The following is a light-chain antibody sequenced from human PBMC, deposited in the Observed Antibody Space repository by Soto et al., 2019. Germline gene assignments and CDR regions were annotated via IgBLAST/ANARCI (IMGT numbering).Light chain of an antibody. CDR1: QGISSY. CDR2: AAS. V-gene: IGKV1-9*01. CDR3: QQYDYLIN. Sequence: IQLTQSPSSLSESVVDIVTITCRASQGISSYLAWYQQKPGKAPKLLIYAASTLQSGVPSRFSGSGSGTDFTLTISSLQPEDFAVYFCQQYDYLINFGQGTRLEIK. J-gene: IGKJ5*01.